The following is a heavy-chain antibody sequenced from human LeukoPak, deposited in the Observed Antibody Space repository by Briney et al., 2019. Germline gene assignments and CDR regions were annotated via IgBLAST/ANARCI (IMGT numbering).Heavy chain of an antibody. V-gene: IGHV1-2*02. CDR2: INPNSGGT. D-gene: IGHD3-9*01. J-gene: IGHJ3*02. Sequence: GASLNVSCKASGYTFTGYYMHWVREATGQGLEWIGWINPNSGGTNYAQKFQGRVTMTRDTSISTAYMELSRLRSDDTAVYYCARVPVLTGYYNPHDAFDIWGQGTMVTVSS. CDR3: ARVPVLTGYYNPHDAFDI. CDR1: GYTFTGYY.